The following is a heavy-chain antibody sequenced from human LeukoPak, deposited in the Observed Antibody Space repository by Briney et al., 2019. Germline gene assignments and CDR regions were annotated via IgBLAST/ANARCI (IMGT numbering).Heavy chain of an antibody. CDR3: ARDSPYCSSTSCHDPNYYYYMDV. D-gene: IGHD2-2*01. CDR1: GGTFSSYA. CDR2: IIPIFGTA. Sequence: ASVKVSCKASGGTFSSYAISWVRQAPGQGLEWMGGIIPIFGTANYAQKFQGRVTITADESTSTAYMELSSLRSEDTAVYYCARDSPYCSSTSCHDPNYYYYMDVWGKGTTVTVSS. V-gene: IGHV1-69*13. J-gene: IGHJ6*03.